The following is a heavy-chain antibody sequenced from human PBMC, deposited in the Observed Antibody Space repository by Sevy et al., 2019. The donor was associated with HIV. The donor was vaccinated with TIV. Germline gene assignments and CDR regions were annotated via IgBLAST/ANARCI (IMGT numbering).Heavy chain of an antibody. CDR3: ARASPPPYYYYGMDV. J-gene: IGHJ6*02. V-gene: IGHV3-48*02. CDR1: GFTFSSYS. CDR2: ISSSSSTI. Sequence: GGSLRLSCAASGFTFSSYSMNWVRQAPGKGLEWVSYISSSSSTIYYADSVKGRFTISRDNAKNSLYLQMNSLRDEETAVYYCARASPPPYYYYGMDVWGQGTTVTVSS.